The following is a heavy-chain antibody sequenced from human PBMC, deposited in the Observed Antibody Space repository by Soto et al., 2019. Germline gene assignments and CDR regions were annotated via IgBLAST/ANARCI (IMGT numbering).Heavy chain of an antibody. CDR3: ARSVAVPGAHIDY. Sequence: SETLPLTCTASGECVNSCSYYWNWIRQSPGKGLEWLGYVYYTGSTNHSPSLRSRVSISVDTSKNEFSLRLSSVTAADTAVYFCARSVAVPGAHIDYWGQGTQVTVS. D-gene: IGHD6-19*01. CDR1: GECVNSCSYY. J-gene: IGHJ4*02. V-gene: IGHV4-61*01. CDR2: VYYTGST.